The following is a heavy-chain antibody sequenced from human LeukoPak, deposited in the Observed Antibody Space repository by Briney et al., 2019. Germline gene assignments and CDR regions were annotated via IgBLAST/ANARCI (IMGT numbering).Heavy chain of an antibody. CDR1: GFTFSSYA. CDR3: AKQPSAGYYGSGSYSDY. V-gene: IGHV3-23*01. Sequence: GGSLRLSCAASGFTFSSYAMSWVRRAPGKGLEWVSAISGSGGSTYYADSVKGRFTISRDNSKNTLYLQMNSLRAEDTAVYYCAKQPSAGYYGSGSYSDYWGQGTLVTVSS. J-gene: IGHJ4*02. D-gene: IGHD3-10*01. CDR2: ISGSGGST.